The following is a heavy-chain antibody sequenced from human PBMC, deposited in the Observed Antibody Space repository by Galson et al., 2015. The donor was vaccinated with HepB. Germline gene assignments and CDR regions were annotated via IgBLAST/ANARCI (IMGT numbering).Heavy chain of an antibody. CDR2: INAGNGNA. Sequence: SVKVSCKASGGTFSSYAISWVRQAPGQGLEWMGWINAGNGNAKYSQKFQGRVTITRDTSASTAYMELSSLRSEDTAVYYCARDFRGIVVVPAAIGDAFDIWGQGTMVTVSS. V-gene: IGHV1-3*01. CDR3: ARDFRGIVVVPAAIGDAFDI. CDR1: GGTFSSYA. D-gene: IGHD2-2*02. J-gene: IGHJ3*02.